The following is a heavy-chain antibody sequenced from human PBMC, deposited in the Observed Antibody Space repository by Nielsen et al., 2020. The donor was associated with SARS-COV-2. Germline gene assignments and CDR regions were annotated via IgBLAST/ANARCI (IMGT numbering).Heavy chain of an antibody. CDR3: ARDRDTVRTRSNWNDYDY. Sequence: ASVKVSCKASGYTFTGYYIHWVRQAPGQGLEWMGWINPNSGGTNYAQKFQGRVTLTRDTSINAAYMELGGLRSDDTAVYYCARDRDTVRTRSNWNDYDYWGQGTLVTVSS. J-gene: IGHJ4*02. D-gene: IGHD1-20*01. CDR2: INPNSGGT. V-gene: IGHV1-2*02. CDR1: GYTFTGYY.